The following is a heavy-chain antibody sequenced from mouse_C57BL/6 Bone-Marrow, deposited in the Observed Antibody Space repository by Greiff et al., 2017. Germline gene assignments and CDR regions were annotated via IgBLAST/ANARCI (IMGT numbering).Heavy chain of an antibody. J-gene: IGHJ3*01. CDR1: GYTFTDYE. CDR2: IDPETGGT. V-gene: IGHV1-15*01. CDR3: TRKCYYYGSSFAY. Sequence: PVQQSGAELVRPGASVTLSCKASGYTFTDYEMHWVKQTPVHGLEWIGAIDPETGGTAYNQKFKGKAILTADKSSSTAYMELRSLTSEDSAVYYCTRKCYYYGSSFAYWGQGTLVTVSA. D-gene: IGHD1-1*01.